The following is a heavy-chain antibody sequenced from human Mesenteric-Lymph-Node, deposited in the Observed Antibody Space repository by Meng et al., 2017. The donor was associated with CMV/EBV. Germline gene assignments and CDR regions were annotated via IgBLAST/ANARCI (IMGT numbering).Heavy chain of an antibody. J-gene: IGHJ6*02. CDR2: IYYSGST. D-gene: IGHD3-10*01. CDR1: GGSISSYY. CDR3: ARVGITELDYHYGMDV. Sequence: GSLRLSCTVSGGSISSYYWSWIRQPPGKGLEWIGYIYYSGSTNYNPSLKSRVTISVDTSKNQFSLKLSSVTAADTAVYYCARVGITELDYHYGMDVWGQGTTVTVSS. V-gene: IGHV4-59*01.